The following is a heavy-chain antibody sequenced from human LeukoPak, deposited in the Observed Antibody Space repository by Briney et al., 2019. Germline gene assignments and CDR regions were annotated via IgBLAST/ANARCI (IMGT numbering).Heavy chain of an antibody. CDR1: GFTFSSYA. V-gene: IGHV3-30-3*01. CDR2: ISYDGSNK. Sequence: GGSLRLSCAASGFTFSSYAMHWVRQAPGKGLEWVAVISYDGSNKYYADSVKGRFTISRDNSKNTLYLQMNSLRAEDTAVYYCAREDCDATSCYWGIIYWGQGTLVTVSS. D-gene: IGHD2-2*01. J-gene: IGHJ4*02. CDR3: AREDCDATSCYWGIIY.